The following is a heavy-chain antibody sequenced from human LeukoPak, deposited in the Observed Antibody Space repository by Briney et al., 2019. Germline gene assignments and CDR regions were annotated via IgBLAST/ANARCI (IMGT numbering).Heavy chain of an antibody. CDR3: ARGRFLERLLPDYFDY. V-gene: IGHV1-18*01. CDR1: GYTFTSYG. CDR2: ISAYNGNT. Sequence: ASVKVSCKASGYTFTSYGINWVRQAPGQGLEWMGWISAYNGNTNYAQKLQGRVTMTTDTSTSTAYMELRSLRSDDTAVYYCARGRFLERLLPDYFDYWGQGTLVTVSS. J-gene: IGHJ4*02. D-gene: IGHD3-3*01.